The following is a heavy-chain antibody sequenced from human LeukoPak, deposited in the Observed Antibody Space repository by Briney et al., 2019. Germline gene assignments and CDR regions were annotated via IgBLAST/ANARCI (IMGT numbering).Heavy chain of an antibody. CDR2: ICPGGTIT. V-gene: IGHV3-74*01. J-gene: IGHJ4*02. CDR3: VRDFRSADY. CDR1: GFTFSNYC. Sequence: GGSLRFSCTASGFTFSNYCMHWVRHTPGKGLIWVSRICPGGTITNYADSVKGRFTISRDDAKNMMFLQMNSLRADDTAVYYCVRDFRSADYWGQGILVTVSS.